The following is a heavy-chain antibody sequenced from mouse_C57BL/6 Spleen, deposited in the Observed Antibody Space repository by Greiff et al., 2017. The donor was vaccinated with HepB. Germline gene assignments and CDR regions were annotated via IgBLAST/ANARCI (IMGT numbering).Heavy chain of an antibody. CDR3: ARSSTGAMDY. Sequence: EVQLVESGAELVKPGASVKLSYTASGFNIKDYYMHWVKQRTEQGLEWIGRIDPEDGETKYDPKFQGKATITADTSSNTADLQLSSLTSEDTAVYYCARSSTGAMDYWGQGTSVTVSS. CDR1: GFNIKDYY. J-gene: IGHJ4*01. V-gene: IGHV14-2*01. D-gene: IGHD1-1*01. CDR2: IDPEDGET.